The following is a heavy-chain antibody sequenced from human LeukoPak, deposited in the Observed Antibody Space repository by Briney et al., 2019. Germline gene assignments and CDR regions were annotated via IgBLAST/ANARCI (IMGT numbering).Heavy chain of an antibody. V-gene: IGHV4-34*01. Sequence: PSETLSLTCAVYGGSFSGYYWSWIRQPPGKGLEWIGEINHSGSTNYNPSLKSRVTISVDTSKNQFSLKLSSVTAADTAVYHCARLPPWYVDYWGQGTLVTVSS. CDR3: ARLPPWYVDY. CDR2: INHSGST. J-gene: IGHJ4*02. CDR1: GGSFSGYY.